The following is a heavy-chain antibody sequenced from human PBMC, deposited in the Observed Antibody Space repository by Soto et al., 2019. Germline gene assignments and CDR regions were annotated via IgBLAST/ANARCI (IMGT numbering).Heavy chain of an antibody. D-gene: IGHD3-3*01. V-gene: IGHV1-3*01. Sequence: ASVKVSCKASGYTFTSYAMHWVRQAPGQRLEWMGWINAGNGNTKYSQKFQGRVTITRDTSASTAYMELSSLRSEDTAVYYCARAPPSIFGVVRTKPLDYWGQGTLVTVSS. CDR1: GYTFTSYA. J-gene: IGHJ4*02. CDR2: INAGNGNT. CDR3: ARAPPSIFGVVRTKPLDY.